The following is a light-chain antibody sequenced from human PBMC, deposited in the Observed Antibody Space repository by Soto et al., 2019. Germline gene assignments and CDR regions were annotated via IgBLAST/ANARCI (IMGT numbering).Light chain of an antibody. CDR3: QAWDTSTAV. Sequence: SYELTQPPSVSVSPGQTASITCSGDKWGDKYACWYQQKPGQSPVLVIYQDKKRPSGIPERFSGSNSGNTATLTISGTQAMDEADYYCQAWDTSTAVFGGGTKVTVL. CDR1: KWGDKY. V-gene: IGLV3-1*01. CDR2: QDK. J-gene: IGLJ2*01.